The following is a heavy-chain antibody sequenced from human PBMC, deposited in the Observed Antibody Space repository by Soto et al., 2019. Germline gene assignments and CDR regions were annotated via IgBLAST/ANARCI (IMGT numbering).Heavy chain of an antibody. CDR2: ISYDGSNK. CDR1: GFTFSSYG. CDR3: AKDRWLQYFDY. J-gene: IGHJ4*02. V-gene: IGHV3-30*18. Sequence: LRLSCSASGFTFSSYGMHWVRQAPGKGLEWVAVISYDGSNKYYADSVKGRFTISRDNSKNTLYLQMNSLRAEDTAVYYCAKDRWLQYFDYWGQGTLVTVSS. D-gene: IGHD5-12*01.